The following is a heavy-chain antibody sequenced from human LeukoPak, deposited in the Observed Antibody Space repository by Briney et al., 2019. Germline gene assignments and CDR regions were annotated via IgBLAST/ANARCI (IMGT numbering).Heavy chain of an antibody. J-gene: IGHJ4*02. CDR2: ISDDGERK. V-gene: IGHV3-30*18. Sequence: PGGSLRLSCVASGFTFSNYYMHWVRQAPGKGLEWVAIISDDGERKFYADSVRGRITISRDKSKNTLFLQTNSLRADDTAVYFCAKDLSGHWCNDHWGQGTLVTVSS. CDR3: AKDLSGHWCNDH. D-gene: IGHD4/OR15-4a*01. CDR1: GFTFSNYY.